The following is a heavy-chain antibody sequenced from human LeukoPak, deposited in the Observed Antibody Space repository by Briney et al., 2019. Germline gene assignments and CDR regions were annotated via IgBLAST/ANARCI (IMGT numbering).Heavy chain of an antibody. V-gene: IGHV4-59*01. D-gene: IGHD3-10*01. J-gene: IGHJ4*02. CDR3: ARSAGSGEDY. CDR2: IYYSGST. Sequence: SEALSLTCAVYGGSFSDYYWSWIRQPPGKGLEWIGYIYYSGSTNYNPSLKSRVTISVDTSKNQFSLKLSSVTAADTAVYYCARSAGSGEDYWGQGTLVTVSS. CDR1: GGSFSDYY.